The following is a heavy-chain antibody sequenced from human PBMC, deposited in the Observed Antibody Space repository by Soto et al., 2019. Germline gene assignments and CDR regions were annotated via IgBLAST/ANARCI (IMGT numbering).Heavy chain of an antibody. J-gene: IGHJ6*02. CDR2: ISGGGAYI. D-gene: IGHD1-1*01. Sequence: LRLSCAASGFSFSSYGMNWVRQAPGKGLEWVSSISGGGAYIHYADSVKGRFTVSRDNAKKSVYYLQMNSLRAEDTAVYYCARDPREKNWNPPYYYRMTSGAKGPRSPSP. V-gene: IGHV3-21*01. CDR1: GFSFSSYG. CDR3: ARDPREKNWNPPYYYRMTS.